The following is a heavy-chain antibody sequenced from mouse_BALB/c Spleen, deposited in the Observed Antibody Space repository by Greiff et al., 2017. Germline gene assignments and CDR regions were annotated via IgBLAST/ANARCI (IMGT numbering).Heavy chain of an antibody. CDR1: GFNIKDTY. CDR2: IDPANGNT. CDR3: AREKRLYWYFEV. Sequence: VQLQQSGAELVKPGASVKLSCTASGFNIKDTYMHWVKQRPEQGLEWIGRIDPANGNTKYDPKFQGKATITADTSSNTAYLQLSSLTSEDTAVYYGAREKRLYWYFEVWGAGTTVTVSS. J-gene: IGHJ1*01. V-gene: IGHV14-3*02.